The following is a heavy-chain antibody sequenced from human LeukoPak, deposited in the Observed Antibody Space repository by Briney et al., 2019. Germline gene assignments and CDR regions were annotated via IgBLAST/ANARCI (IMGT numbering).Heavy chain of an antibody. D-gene: IGHD5-18*01. CDR2: ISAYNGNT. CDR1: GYTFTSYG. CDR3: ARGMNTNLGYSYSHFDY. V-gene: IGHV1-18*01. J-gene: IGHJ4*02. Sequence: ASVKVSCKASGYTFTSYGISWVRQAPGQGLEWMGWISAYNGNTNYAQKLQGRVTMTTDTSTSTAYMELRSLRSDDTAVYYCARGMNTNLGYSYSHFDYWGQGTLVTVSS.